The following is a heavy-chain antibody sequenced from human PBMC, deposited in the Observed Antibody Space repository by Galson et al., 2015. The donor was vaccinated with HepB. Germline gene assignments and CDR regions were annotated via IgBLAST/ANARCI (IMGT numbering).Heavy chain of an antibody. CDR1: GDSVSSNFAA. D-gene: IGHD2-8*01. J-gene: IGHJ4*02. V-gene: IGHV6-1*01. Sequence: CAISGDSVSSNFAAWHWIRQSPSRGLEWLGRTYYRSKWFNDFALSVRSRKTIDPDTSTNQFSLHLISVTPEDTAVYYCARGATYCTNGVCSTHFDYWGQGTLVTVSS. CDR2: TYYRSKWFN. CDR3: ARGATYCTNGVCSTHFDY.